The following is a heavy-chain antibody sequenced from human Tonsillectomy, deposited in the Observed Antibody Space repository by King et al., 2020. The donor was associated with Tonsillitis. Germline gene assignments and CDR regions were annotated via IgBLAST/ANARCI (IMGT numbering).Heavy chain of an antibody. CDR3: ARLIPDYGGNEGFDY. V-gene: IGHV4-34*01. CDR2: INHSGST. D-gene: IGHD4-23*01. Sequence: VQLQQWGAGLLKPSETLSLTCAVYGGSFSGYHWSWIRQPPGKGLEWFGEINHSGSTNYNPSLKSRVTISIDTSTNQISLKLSSVTAADTAVYHCARLIPDYGGNEGFDYWGQGTLVTVSS. CDR1: GGSFSGYH. J-gene: IGHJ4*02.